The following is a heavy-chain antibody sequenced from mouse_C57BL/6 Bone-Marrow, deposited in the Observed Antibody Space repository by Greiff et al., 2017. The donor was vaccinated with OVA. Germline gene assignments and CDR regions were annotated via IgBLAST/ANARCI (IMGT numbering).Heavy chain of an antibody. CDR3: ARDLYYDYDEYYFDY. CDR2: ISDGGSYT. CDR1: GFTFSSYA. D-gene: IGHD2-4*01. V-gene: IGHV5-4*01. J-gene: IGHJ2*01. Sequence: DVMLVESGGGLVKPGGSLKLSCAASGFTFSSYAMSWVRQTPDKRLEWVATISDGGSYTYYPDNVKGRFTISRDNAKNNLYLQMSHLKSEDTAMYYCARDLYYDYDEYYFDYWGQGTTLTVSS.